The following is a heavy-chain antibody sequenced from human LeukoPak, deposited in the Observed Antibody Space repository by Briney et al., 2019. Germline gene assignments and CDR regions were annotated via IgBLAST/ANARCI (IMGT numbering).Heavy chain of an antibody. CDR2: INPNTGGT. CDR3: ASEGGMVAVAGTY. J-gene: IGHJ4*02. D-gene: IGHD6-19*01. CDR1: GYTFTGYY. V-gene: IGHV1-2*02. Sequence: GASVKVSCKASGYTFTGYYMHWVRQAPGQGLEWMGWINPNTGGTDYAQQFQGRVTMTRDTSISTAYMELSRLTSDDTAVYYCASEGGMVAVAGTYWGQGTLVTVSS.